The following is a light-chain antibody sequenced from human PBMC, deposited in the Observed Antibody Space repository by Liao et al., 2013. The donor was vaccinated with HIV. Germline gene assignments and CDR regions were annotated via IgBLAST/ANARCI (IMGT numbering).Light chain of an antibody. J-gene: IGLJ1*01. CDR3: QAWDDQGGLIV. V-gene: IGLV3-1*01. Sequence: SYELTQPPSVSVSPGQTATITCSGDKLGNKYVCWYQQKPGQSPVLVIYQDNKRHSGIPERFSGSNSGTTATLTISGTRRLRNEAVYYCQAWDDQGGLIVFG. CDR1: KLGNKY. CDR2: QDN.